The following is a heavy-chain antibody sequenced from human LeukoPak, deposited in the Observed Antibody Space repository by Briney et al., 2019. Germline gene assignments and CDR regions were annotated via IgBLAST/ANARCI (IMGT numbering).Heavy chain of an antibody. CDR3: TTVFGGGSFYYYYYMDV. Sequence: GGSLRLSCAASGFTFSSYAMNWVRQAPGKGLEWVSAISSSGVSTYYADSVKGRFTISRDNSKNTLYLQMNSLKTEDTAVYYCTTVFGGGSFYYYYYMDVWGKGTTVTVSS. CDR2: ISSSGVST. V-gene: IGHV3-23*01. CDR1: GFTFSSYA. D-gene: IGHD1-26*01. J-gene: IGHJ6*03.